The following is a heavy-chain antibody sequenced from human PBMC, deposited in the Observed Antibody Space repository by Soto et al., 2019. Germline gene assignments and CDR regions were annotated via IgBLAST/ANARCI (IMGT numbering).Heavy chain of an antibody. V-gene: IGHV3-11*01. J-gene: IGHJ6*03. Sequence: GGSLRLSCAASGFTFSDYYMSWIRQAPGKGLEWVSYISSSGSTIYYADSVKGRFTISRDNAKNSLYLQMNSLRAEDTAVYYCARDLMSPPSYYDFWSGYNNYYYYMDVWGKGTTVTVSS. CDR3: ARDLMSPPSYYDFWSGYNNYYYYMDV. D-gene: IGHD3-3*01. CDR2: ISSSGSTI. CDR1: GFTFSDYY.